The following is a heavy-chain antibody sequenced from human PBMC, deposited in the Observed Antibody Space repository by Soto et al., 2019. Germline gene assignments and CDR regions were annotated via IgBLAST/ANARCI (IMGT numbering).Heavy chain of an antibody. Sequence: PSETLSLTCAVYGGSFSNYRWSWIRQPPGKSLEWIGDIDHTGNTTHSPSLKGRVTISVDTPKNQFSLNLRSVTAADTGLYYCARAITSYCYETKCSTGHSDLDVWDQGTTVTVS. J-gene: IGHJ6*02. CDR1: GGSFSNYR. V-gene: IGHV4-34*01. CDR3: ARAITSYCYETKCSTGHSDLDV. D-gene: IGHD3-16*01. CDR2: IDHTGNT.